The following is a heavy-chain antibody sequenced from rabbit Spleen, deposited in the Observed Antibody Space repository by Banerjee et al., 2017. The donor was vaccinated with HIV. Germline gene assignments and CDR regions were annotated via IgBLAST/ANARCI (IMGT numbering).Heavy chain of an antibody. CDR3: ARDLVAVIGWNFNL. CDR1: GFSFSSSYH. Sequence: QSLEESGGDLVKPGASLTLTCTASGFSFSSSYHMCWVRLAPGKGLEWIACIWTLDSGRTYYASWAKGRFIMSRTSSTTVTLQMTSLTAADTATYFCARDLVAVIGWNFNLWGPGTLVTVS. CDR2: IWTLDSGRT. D-gene: IGHD1-1*01. J-gene: IGHJ4*01. V-gene: IGHV1S40*01.